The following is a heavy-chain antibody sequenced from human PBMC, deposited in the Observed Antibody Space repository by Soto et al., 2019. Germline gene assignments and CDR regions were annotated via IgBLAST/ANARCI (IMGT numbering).Heavy chain of an antibody. Sequence: ASVKVSCKASGYTFTGYYMHWVRQAPGQGLEWMGWINPNSGGTNYAQKFQGWVTMTTDTSTSTAYMELRSLRSDDTAVYYCAREGYMNPRSLNYWGQGTLVTVSS. CDR1: GYTFTGYY. CDR2: INPNSGGT. V-gene: IGHV1-2*04. J-gene: IGHJ4*02. CDR3: AREGYMNPRSLNY. D-gene: IGHD5-18*01.